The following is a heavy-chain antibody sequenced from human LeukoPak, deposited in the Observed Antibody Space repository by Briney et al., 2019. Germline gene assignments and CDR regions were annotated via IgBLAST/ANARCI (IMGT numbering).Heavy chain of an antibody. CDR3: ARANYYDFWSGSHDAFDI. V-gene: IGHV3-23*01. CDR2: ISGSGGST. D-gene: IGHD3-3*01. Sequence: GGSLRLSCAASGFTFSSYAMSWVRQAPGKGLEWVSAISGSGGSTYYADSVKGRFTISRDNSKNALYLQMNSLRAEDTAVYYCARANYYDFWSGSHDAFDIWGQGTMVTVSS. J-gene: IGHJ3*02. CDR1: GFTFSSYA.